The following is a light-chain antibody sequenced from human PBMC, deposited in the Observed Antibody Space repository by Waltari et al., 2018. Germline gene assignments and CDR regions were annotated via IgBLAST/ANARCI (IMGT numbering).Light chain of an antibody. V-gene: IGLV3-25*03. CDR1: ALPQQY. CDR2: KDN. Sequence: SYELTQPPSVSVSPGQTARITCSADALPQQYAYWYQQKPGQAPVLVIYKDNEGPSGIPGGFSGSSSGKTVTLTISGVQAEDEADYYCQSADSSGTWVFGGGTKLTVL. CDR3: QSADSSGTWV. J-gene: IGLJ3*02.